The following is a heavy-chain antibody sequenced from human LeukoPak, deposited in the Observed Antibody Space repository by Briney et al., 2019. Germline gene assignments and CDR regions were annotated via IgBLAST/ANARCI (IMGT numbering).Heavy chain of an antibody. Sequence: GASVKVSWKASGGTFSSYAISWVRQAPGQGLEWMGRIIPIFGTANYAQKFQGRVTITTDESTSTAYMELSSLRSEDTAVYYCSGDLNWFDPWGQGTLVTVSS. CDR2: IIPIFGTA. J-gene: IGHJ5*02. V-gene: IGHV1-69*05. CDR1: GGTFSSYA. CDR3: SGDLNWFDP.